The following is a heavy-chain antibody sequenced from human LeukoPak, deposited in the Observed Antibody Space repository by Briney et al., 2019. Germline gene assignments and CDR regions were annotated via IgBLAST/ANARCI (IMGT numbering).Heavy chain of an antibody. V-gene: IGHV3-30*18. CDR1: GFTFSSYG. D-gene: IGHD3-22*01. J-gene: IGHJ4*02. CDR3: AKGVTGSAYSAIDY. CDR2: ISYDGSDK. Sequence: GGSPRLSCAASGFTFSSYGMHWVRQAPGRGLEWVGVISYDGSDKYYVDSVKGRLTISRDNTENTLYLQMNSLRVEDTAVYYCAKGVTGSAYSAIDYGGQGTLVTVSS.